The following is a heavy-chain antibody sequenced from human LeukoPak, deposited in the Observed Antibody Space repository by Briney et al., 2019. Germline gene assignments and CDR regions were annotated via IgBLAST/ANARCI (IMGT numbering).Heavy chain of an antibody. CDR2: IYHSGST. CDR1: GYSISSGYY. J-gene: IGHJ3*02. D-gene: IGHD1-26*01. CDR3: ARDKFPLVGATGDDAYDI. Sequence: SETLSLTCTVSGYSISSGYYWGWIRQPPGKGLEWIGSIYHSGSTYYNPSLKSRVTISVDKSKNQFSLKLSSVTAADTAVYYCARDKFPLVGATGDDAYDIWGQGTMVAVSS. V-gene: IGHV4-38-2*02.